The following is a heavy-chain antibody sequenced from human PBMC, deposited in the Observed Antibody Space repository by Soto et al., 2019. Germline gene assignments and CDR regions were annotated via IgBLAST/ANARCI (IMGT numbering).Heavy chain of an antibody. CDR3: GRRVLRAPQISSDHGFAP. V-gene: IGHV4-59*01. CDR2: IDHSGST. D-gene: IGHD3-10*01. CDR1: GGSISRYY. J-gene: IGHJ5*02. Sequence: QVQLQESGPGLVKPSETLSLTCTVSGGSISRYYWNWIRQPPGKGLEWIAYIDHSGSTSYNPSLQSRVTISSDTSKNHFSLRLSSVTAADTAIYYCGRRVLRAPQISSDHGFAPWGPGTRVTVSS.